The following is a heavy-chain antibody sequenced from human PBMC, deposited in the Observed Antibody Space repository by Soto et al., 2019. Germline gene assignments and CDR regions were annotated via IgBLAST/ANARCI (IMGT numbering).Heavy chain of an antibody. CDR2: IWYDGSNK. CDR3: ARDRYSSSSGDYYYYGTDV. CDR1: GFTFSSYG. J-gene: IGHJ6*02. D-gene: IGHD6-6*01. V-gene: IGHV3-33*01. Sequence: GGSLRLSCAASGFTFSSYGIHWVRQAPGKGLEWVAVIWYDGSNKYYVDSVKGRFTISRDNSKNTLYLQMNSLRAEDTAVYYCARDRYSSSSGDYYYYGTDVWGQGTTVTVYS.